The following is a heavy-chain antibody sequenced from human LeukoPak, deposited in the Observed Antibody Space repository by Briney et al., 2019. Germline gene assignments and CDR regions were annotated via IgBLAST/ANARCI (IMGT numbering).Heavy chain of an antibody. CDR3: STDPRLLMY. D-gene: IGHD2-8*01. J-gene: IGHJ4*01. CDR2: ISSSSSYI. V-gene: IGHV3-21*04. Sequence: PGGSLRLSCAVSGFTFSSYWMSWVRQAPGKGLEWVSSISSSSSYIYYADSVKGRFTISRDNAKNSLYLQMNSLRPEDTALYYCSTDPRLLMYWGHGTLVTVSS. CDR1: GFTFSSYW.